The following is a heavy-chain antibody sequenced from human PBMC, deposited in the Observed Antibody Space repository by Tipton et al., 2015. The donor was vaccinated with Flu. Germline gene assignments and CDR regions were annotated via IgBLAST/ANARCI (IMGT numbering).Heavy chain of an antibody. Sequence: AATGFTFSSYSMNWVRQAPGKGLEWVSSISSSSSYIYYADSVKGRFTISRDNAKNPLYLQMNSLRAEDTAVYYCARVPDPYYDSGIDYWGQGTLVTVSS. CDR2: ISSSSSYI. J-gene: IGHJ4*02. V-gene: IGHV3-21*01. CDR1: GFTFSSYS. CDR3: ARVPDPYYDSGIDY. D-gene: IGHD3-22*01.